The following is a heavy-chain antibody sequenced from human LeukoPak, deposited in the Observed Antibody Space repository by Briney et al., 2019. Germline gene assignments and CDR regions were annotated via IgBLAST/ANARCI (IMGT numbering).Heavy chain of an antibody. CDR3: AKDHSGSYYVSYFDY. V-gene: IGHV3-23*01. D-gene: IGHD1-26*01. J-gene: IGHJ4*02. Sequence: GGSLRPSCAASGLSFSSYAMSWVRHAPGKGLEWVSPISGSGGSTYYADSVKGRFTISRDNSKNTLYLQMNSLRAEDTAVYYCAKDHSGSYYVSYFDYWGQGTLVTVSS. CDR2: ISGSGGST. CDR1: GLSFSSYA.